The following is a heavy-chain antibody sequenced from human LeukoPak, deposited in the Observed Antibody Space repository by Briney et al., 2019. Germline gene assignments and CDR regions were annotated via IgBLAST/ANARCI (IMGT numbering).Heavy chain of an antibody. CDR2: ISSTGGST. CDR3: AKGDSGYGYFDY. D-gene: IGHD5-12*01. CDR1: GFIFRSYV. Sequence: GSLRLSCAASGFIFRSYVMSWVRQAPGKGLEWVSTISSTGGSTFHADSVKGRFTISRDNSKNTLYLQMNSLRAEDTAVYYCAKGDSGYGYFDYWGQGTLVTVSS. J-gene: IGHJ4*02. V-gene: IGHV3-23*01.